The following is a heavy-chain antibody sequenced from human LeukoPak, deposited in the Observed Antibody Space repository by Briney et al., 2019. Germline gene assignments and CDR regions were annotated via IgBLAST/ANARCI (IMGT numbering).Heavy chain of an antibody. V-gene: IGHV3-30*02. CDR3: ATLYYDILTGYYGGNYFDY. CDR2: IRYDGSNK. Sequence: GGSLRLSCAASGFTFSSYGMHWVRQAPGKGLEWVAFIRYDGSNKYYADSVKGRFTISRDNSKNTLYLQMNSLRAEDTAVYYCATLYYDILTGYYGGNYFDYWGQGTLVTVSS. D-gene: IGHD3-9*01. J-gene: IGHJ4*02. CDR1: GFTFSSYG.